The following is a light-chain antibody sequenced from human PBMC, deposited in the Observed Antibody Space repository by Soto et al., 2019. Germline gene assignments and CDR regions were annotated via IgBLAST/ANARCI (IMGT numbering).Light chain of an antibody. J-gene: IGKJ1*01. Sequence: DIQLPQSPSSLSASVGDRATITCRASERISNYLNWYQQKPGTAPKLLIWSSSTLPSGVPSRFSGSGSGTDFTLSISGLQPEDFAVYYCQQSYNTPRTFGQGTKVEVK. CDR1: ERISNY. CDR2: SSS. V-gene: IGKV1-39*01. CDR3: QQSYNTPRT.